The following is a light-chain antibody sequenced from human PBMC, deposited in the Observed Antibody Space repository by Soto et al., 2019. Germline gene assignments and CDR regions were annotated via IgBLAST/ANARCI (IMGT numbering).Light chain of an antibody. Sequence: DIQMTHSPSAMSAALGVRVTITCRASQDIGYHLGWFQQKPGKAPKRLIYSASSLDSGVPSRFSATGSGTEFTFTISSLQPEDFATYYCQLHTTYPRPFGQGTKVDIK. CDR3: QLHTTYPRP. J-gene: IGKJ1*01. V-gene: IGKV1-17*03. CDR2: SAS. CDR1: QDIGYH.